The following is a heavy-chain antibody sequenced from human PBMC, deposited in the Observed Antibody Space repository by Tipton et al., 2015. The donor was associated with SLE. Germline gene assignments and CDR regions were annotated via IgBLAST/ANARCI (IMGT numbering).Heavy chain of an antibody. CDR2: IYYSGTS. Sequence: TLSLTCIVSGVSIGSGGYYWSWIRQHPGQGLEYIGYIYYSGTSYCIPSLKSRVTISVDTSKNEFSLRLSSVTAADTAVYYCARDFSKVYCSGGSCYSGFDYWGQGTLVTVSS. CDR1: GVSIGSGGYY. J-gene: IGHJ4*02. D-gene: IGHD2-15*01. CDR3: ARDFSKVYCSGGSCYSGFDY. V-gene: IGHV4-31*03.